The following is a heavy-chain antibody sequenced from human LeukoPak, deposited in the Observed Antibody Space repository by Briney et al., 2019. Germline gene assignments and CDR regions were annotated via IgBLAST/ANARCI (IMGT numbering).Heavy chain of an antibody. V-gene: IGHV3-20*04. Sequence: GGSLRLSCAASGFTFDDYGMSWVRQAPGKGLEWVSGINWNGGSTGYADSVKGRFTISRDNSKNTLYLQMNSLRAEDTAVYYCARGGPAAGRFDYWGQGTLVTVSS. D-gene: IGHD6-13*01. CDR3: ARGGPAAGRFDY. J-gene: IGHJ4*02. CDR2: INWNGGST. CDR1: GFTFDDYG.